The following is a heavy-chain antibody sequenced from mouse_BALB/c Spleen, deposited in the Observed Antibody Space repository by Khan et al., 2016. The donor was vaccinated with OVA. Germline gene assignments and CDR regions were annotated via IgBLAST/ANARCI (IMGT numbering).Heavy chain of an antibody. CDR3: ARGGAAYYRNDGGAMEY. D-gene: IGHD2-14*01. CDR2: INTHSGVP. CDR1: GYTFTTAG. V-gene: IGHV9-4*02. Sequence: QIQLMQSGPELKKPGETVRISCKASGYTFTTAGIQWVQKMPGKGLKWIGCINTHSGVPKYAEDFKGRFAFSLEISVNTAYLQIPNLKNEDTATYFCARGGAAYYRNDGGAMEYWGQGTSVTVSS. J-gene: IGHJ4*01.